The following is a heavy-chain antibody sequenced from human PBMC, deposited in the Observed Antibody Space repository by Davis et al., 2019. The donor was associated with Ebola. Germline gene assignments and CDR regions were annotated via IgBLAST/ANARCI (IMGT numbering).Heavy chain of an antibody. V-gene: IGHV3-30*04. CDR3: ARVGGSGTLGDYGMDV. Sequence: GESLKISCAASGFTFSSCTMHWVRQAPGKGLEWVSVISYDGSNEYYADSVKGRFTISRDNAKNSLYLQMNSLRDEDTAVYYCARVGGSGTLGDYGMDVWGQGTTVTVSS. CDR2: ISYDGSNE. CDR1: GFTFSSCT. J-gene: IGHJ6*02. D-gene: IGHD3-10*01.